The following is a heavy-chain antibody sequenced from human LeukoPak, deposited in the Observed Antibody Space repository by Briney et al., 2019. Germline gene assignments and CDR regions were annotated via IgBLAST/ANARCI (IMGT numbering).Heavy chain of an antibody. Sequence: GGSLRLSCAASGFTFSSYEMNWVRQAPGKGLEWVSYISSSGSTYYADSVKGRFTISRDNSKNTVYLQMNSLRAEDTAVYYCAKDKGQRDNWGQGTLVTVSS. J-gene: IGHJ4*02. CDR2: ISSSGST. CDR1: GFTFSSYE. D-gene: IGHD6-25*01. V-gene: IGHV3-23*01. CDR3: AKDKGQRDN.